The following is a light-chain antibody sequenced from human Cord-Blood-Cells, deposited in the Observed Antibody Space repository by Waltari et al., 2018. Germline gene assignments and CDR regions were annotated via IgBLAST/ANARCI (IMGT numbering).Light chain of an antibody. CDR1: QSVLYSSNNKNY. CDR2: WAS. CDR3: QQYYSTPFT. V-gene: IGKV4-1*01. Sequence: DIVMTQSPDSLALSLGERATLHCKSSQSVLYSSNNKNYLAWYQQKPGQPPKLLIYWASTRESGVPDRFSGSGSGTDFTLTISSLQAEDVAVYYCQQYYSTPFTFGPGTKVDIK. J-gene: IGKJ3*01.